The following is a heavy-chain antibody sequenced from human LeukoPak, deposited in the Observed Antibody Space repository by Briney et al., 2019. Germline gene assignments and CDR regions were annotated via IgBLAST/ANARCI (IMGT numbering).Heavy chain of an antibody. Sequence: GGSLRLSCVGSGFNFRGFWMHWVRQVPGKGLVWVSRINNEGTNAIYGDSVKGRFTISRDNSKNTLYLQMNSLRAEDTAVYYCAKDEELSGSYPDYWGQGTLVTVSS. CDR3: AKDEELSGSYPDY. V-gene: IGHV3-74*01. J-gene: IGHJ4*02. CDR1: GFNFRGFW. D-gene: IGHD1-26*01. CDR2: INNEGTNA.